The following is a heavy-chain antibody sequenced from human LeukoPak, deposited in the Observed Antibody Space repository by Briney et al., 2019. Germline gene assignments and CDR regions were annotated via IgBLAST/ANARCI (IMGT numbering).Heavy chain of an antibody. CDR3: ASADYHRRAPFDY. Sequence: GGSLRLSCAASGFTFSSYAMHWVRQAPGKGLEWVAVISYDGSNKYYADSVKGRFTISRDNSKNTLYLQMNSLRAEDTAVYYCASADYHRRAPFDYWGQGTLVTVSS. D-gene: IGHD4-11*01. J-gene: IGHJ4*02. V-gene: IGHV3-30-3*01. CDR1: GFTFSSYA. CDR2: ISYDGSNK.